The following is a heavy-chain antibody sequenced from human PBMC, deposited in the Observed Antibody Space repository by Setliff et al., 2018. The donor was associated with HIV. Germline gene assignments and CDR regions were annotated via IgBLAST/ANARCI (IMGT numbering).Heavy chain of an antibody. J-gene: IGHJ5*02. CDR3: ARGVGIMGITTRWFDP. Sequence: NPSETLSLTCAVYGGSSSGYYWSWIRQPPGKGLEWIGEINHSGNINYTPSLKSRVTISVDTSKNQFSLKLTSVSAADTAVYYCARGVGIMGITTRWFDPWGQGTLVTVSS. D-gene: IGHD3-22*01. CDR1: GGSSSGYY. CDR2: INHSGNI. V-gene: IGHV4-34*01.